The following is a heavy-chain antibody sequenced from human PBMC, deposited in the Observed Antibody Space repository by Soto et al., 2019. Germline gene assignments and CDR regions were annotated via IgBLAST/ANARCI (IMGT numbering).Heavy chain of an antibody. D-gene: IGHD6-13*01. Sequence: SETLSLTCTVSGGSISSSSYYWVWIRQPPGKGLEWIGSIYYSGSTYYNPSLKSRVTISVDTSKNQFSLKLSSVTAADTAVYYCARLARWHSSSWQYYYYGMDVWGQGTTVTVSS. CDR2: IYYSGST. CDR1: GGSISSSSYY. V-gene: IGHV4-39*01. J-gene: IGHJ6*02. CDR3: ARLARWHSSSWQYYYYGMDV.